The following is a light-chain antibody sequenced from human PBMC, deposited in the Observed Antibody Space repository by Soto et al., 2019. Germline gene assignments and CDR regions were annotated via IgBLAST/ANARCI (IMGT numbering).Light chain of an antibody. J-gene: IGLJ1*01. CDR3: SSYAGSSNV. CDR1: SSDVGGYNY. Sequence: QSVLTQPPSASGSPGQSVAISCTGTSSDVGGYNYVSWYQQHPGKAPKLMIYEVNKRPSGVPDRFSGSKSGNTASLTACGLQAEDEADYYCSSYAGSSNVFGTGTKVTVL. V-gene: IGLV2-8*01. CDR2: EVN.